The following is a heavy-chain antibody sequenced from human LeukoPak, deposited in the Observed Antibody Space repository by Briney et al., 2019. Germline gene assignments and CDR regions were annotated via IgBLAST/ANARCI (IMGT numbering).Heavy chain of an antibody. Sequence: SETLSLTCAVYGGSLSGSYWSWIRQPPGKGLEWIGEINHSGSANYNPSLKSRVTLSIDKSKNQFSLNLNSVTAADTAVYYCARVRQWLVGGYYFDYWGQGTLVTVSS. D-gene: IGHD6-19*01. V-gene: IGHV4-34*01. CDR1: GGSLSGSY. CDR3: ARVRQWLVGGYYFDY. J-gene: IGHJ4*02. CDR2: INHSGSA.